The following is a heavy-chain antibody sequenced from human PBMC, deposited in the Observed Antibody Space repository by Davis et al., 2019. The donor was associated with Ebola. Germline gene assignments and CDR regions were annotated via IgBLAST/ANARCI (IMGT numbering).Heavy chain of an antibody. CDR2: INHSGST. J-gene: IGHJ4*02. Sequence: PSETLSLTCAVYGGSFSGYYWSWIRQPPGKGLEWIGEINHSGSTYYNPSLKSRVTISVDTSKNQFSLNLNSVTAADTAVYYCAREYHYWGQGALVTVSS. CDR1: GGSFSGYY. D-gene: IGHD2-2*01. CDR3: AREYHY. V-gene: IGHV4-34*01.